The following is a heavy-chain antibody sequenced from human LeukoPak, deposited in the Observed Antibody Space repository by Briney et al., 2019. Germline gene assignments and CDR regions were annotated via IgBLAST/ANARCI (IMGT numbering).Heavy chain of an antibody. CDR2: INSDGGST. D-gene: IGHD3-3*01. J-gene: IGHJ4*02. Sequence: GGSLRLSCAASGFTFSSYWMHWARQAPGKGLVWVSRINSDGGSTSYADSVKGRFTISRDNAKNTLDLQMNSLRAEDTAVYYCARSRGLLLPDYWGQGTLVTVSS. V-gene: IGHV3-74*01. CDR3: ARSRGLLLPDY. CDR1: GFTFSSYW.